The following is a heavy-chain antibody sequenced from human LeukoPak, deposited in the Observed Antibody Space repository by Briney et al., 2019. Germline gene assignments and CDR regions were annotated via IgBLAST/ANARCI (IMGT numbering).Heavy chain of an antibody. CDR3: ARSYSSGWYGYYYYYMDV. CDR1: GGSISSYY. CDR2: IYYSGGT. V-gene: IGHV4-59*01. J-gene: IGHJ6*03. D-gene: IGHD6-19*01. Sequence: PSETLSLTCTVSGGSISSYYWSWIRQPPGKGLEWIGYIYYSGGTNYNPSLKSRVTISVDTSKNQFSLKLSSVTAADTAVYYCARSYSSGWYGYYYYYMDVWGKGTTVTISS.